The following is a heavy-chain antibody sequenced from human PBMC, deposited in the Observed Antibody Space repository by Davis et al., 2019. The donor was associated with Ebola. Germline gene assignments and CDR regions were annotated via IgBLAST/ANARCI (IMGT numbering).Heavy chain of an antibody. CDR2: IYSSGHT. J-gene: IGHJ6*02. CDR1: GGSISRRY. V-gene: IGHV4-59*11. Sequence: PSETLSLTCSVSGGSISRRYWSWIRQPPGKRLERIGYIYSSGHTNYNPSLNSRVTMSVDTSKNQFSLKVTSVTAADTAVYYCARAGITVVQGAPHYYYGMDVWGQGTTVTVSS. D-gene: IGHD3-10*01. CDR3: ARAGITVVQGAPHYYYGMDV.